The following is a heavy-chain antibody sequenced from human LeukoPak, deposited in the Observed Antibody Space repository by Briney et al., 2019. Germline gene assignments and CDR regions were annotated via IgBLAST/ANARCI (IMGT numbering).Heavy chain of an antibody. J-gene: IGHJ2*01. CDR1: GFTFSSFH. V-gene: IGHV3-21*01. CDR2: ISSDSSSFI. CDR3: ARDNLAPYWYFDL. Sequence: GGSLRLSCEASGFTFSSFHFHWVRQAPGKGLEWVSSISSDSSSFIYYAGSVKGRFTISRDNAKKSLYLQMNSLRAEDTAVYYCARDNLAPYWYFDLWGRGTLVTVSS. D-gene: IGHD1-14*01.